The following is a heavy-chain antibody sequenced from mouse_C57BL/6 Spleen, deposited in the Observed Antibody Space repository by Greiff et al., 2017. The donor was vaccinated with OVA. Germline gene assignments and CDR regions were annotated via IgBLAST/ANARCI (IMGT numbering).Heavy chain of an antibody. CDR2: IDPNSGGT. Sequence: VQLQQPGAELVKPGASVKLSCKASGYTFTSYWMHWVKQRPGRGLEWIGRIDPNSGGTKYNEKFKSKATLTVDKPSSTAYIQLSSLTSEDSAVYYCARGRTTVVATGAMDYWGQGTSVTVSS. CDR1: GYTFTSYW. J-gene: IGHJ4*01. V-gene: IGHV1-72*01. D-gene: IGHD1-1*01. CDR3: ARGRTTVVATGAMDY.